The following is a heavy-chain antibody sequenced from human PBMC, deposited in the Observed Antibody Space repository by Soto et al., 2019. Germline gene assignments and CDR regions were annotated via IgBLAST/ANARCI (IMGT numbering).Heavy chain of an antibody. CDR3: ARVRAGVGGWAFDI. CDR2: MNPNSGNT. CDR1: GYTFTSYD. V-gene: IGHV1-8*02. D-gene: IGHD3-16*01. J-gene: IGHJ3*02. Sequence: ASVKVSCKASGYTFTSYDINWVRQATGQGLEWMGWMNPNSGNTGYAQKFQGRVTMTRNTSISTAYMELSSLRSEDTAVNYCARVRAGVGGWAFDIWGQGTMVTVSS.